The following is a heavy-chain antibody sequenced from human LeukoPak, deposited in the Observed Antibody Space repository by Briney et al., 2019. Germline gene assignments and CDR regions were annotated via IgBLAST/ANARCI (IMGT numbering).Heavy chain of an antibody. J-gene: IGHJ4*02. CDR3: ARDAPPVV. Sequence: GGSLRLSCAASGFTFSSYEMKWVRQAPGKGLEWVSHISRGGNTIYYTDSVKGRFTISRDNAKNSLYLQMNSLRAEDTAVYYCARDAPPVVWGQGALVTVSS. V-gene: IGHV3-48*03. CDR1: GFTFSSYE. D-gene: IGHD3-16*02. CDR2: ISRGGNTI.